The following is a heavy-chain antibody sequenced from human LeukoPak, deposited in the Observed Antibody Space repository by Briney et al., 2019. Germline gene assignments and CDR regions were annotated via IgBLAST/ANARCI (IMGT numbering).Heavy chain of an antibody. D-gene: IGHD4-17*01. V-gene: IGHV1-8*03. CDR3: ARAGYGDLYYLDY. CDR1: GYTFTSYD. Sequence: ASVKVSCKASGYTFTSYDINWVRQATGQGLEWMGWMNPNSGNTGYAQKFQGRVTITRNTSISTAYMELSSLRSDDTAVYYCARAGYGDLYYLDYWGQGTLVTVSS. CDR2: MNPNSGNT. J-gene: IGHJ4*02.